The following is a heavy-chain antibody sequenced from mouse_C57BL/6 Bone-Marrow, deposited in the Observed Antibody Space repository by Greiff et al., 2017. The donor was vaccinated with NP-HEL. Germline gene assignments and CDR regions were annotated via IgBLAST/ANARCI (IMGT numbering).Heavy chain of an antibody. CDR2: IHPSDSDT. J-gene: IGHJ3*01. CDR3: AMGGYSTFWFAY. CDR1: GYTFPSYW. V-gene: IGHV1-74*01. D-gene: IGHD2-5*01. Sequence: QVQLQQPGAELVKPGASVKVSCKASGYTFPSYWMHWVKQRPGQGLEWIGRIHPSDSDTNYNQKFKGKATLTVDKSSSTAYMQLSSLTSEDSAVYYWAMGGYSTFWFAYWGQGTLVTVSA.